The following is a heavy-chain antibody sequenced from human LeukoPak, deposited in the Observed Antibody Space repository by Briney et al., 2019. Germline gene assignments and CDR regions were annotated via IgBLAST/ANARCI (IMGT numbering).Heavy chain of an antibody. CDR2: ISSSSSYI. J-gene: IGHJ6*02. D-gene: IGHD2-2*02. Sequence: PGGSLRLSCAASGFTFSSYSMNWVRQAPGEGLEWVSSISSSSSYIYYADSVKGRFTISRDNAKNSLYLQMNSLRAEDTAVYYCARADIVVVPAAIQLDYYYYGMDVWGQGTTVTVSS. V-gene: IGHV3-21*01. CDR3: ARADIVVVPAAIQLDYYYYGMDV. CDR1: GFTFSSYS.